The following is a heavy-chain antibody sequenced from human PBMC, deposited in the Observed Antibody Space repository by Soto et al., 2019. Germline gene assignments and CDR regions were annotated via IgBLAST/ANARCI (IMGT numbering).Heavy chain of an antibody. Sequence: QVQLVQSGAEVKKPGSSVKVSCKASGGTFSSYTISWVRQAPGQGLEWMGRIIPILGIANYAQKFQGRVTSTADKSTSTAYMELSSLRSEDTAVYYCARDSTADCSSTSCYIDYWGQGTLVTVSS. J-gene: IGHJ4*02. D-gene: IGHD2-2*01. V-gene: IGHV1-69*08. CDR3: ARDSTADCSSTSCYIDY. CDR1: GGTFSSYT. CDR2: IIPILGIA.